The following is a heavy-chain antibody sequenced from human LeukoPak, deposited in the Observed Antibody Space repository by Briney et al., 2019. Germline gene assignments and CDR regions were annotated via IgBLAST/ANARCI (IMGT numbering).Heavy chain of an antibody. CDR2: MNPNSGNT. V-gene: IGHV1-8*01. CDR1: GYTFTSYD. CDR3: ARDRYCSSTSCHKLVAFDI. D-gene: IGHD2-2*02. J-gene: IGHJ3*02. Sequence: ASVKVSCKASGYTFTSYDINWVRQATGQGLEWMGWMNPNSGNTGYAQKFQGRVTMTRNTSISTAYMELSSLRSEDTAVYYCARDRYCSSTSCHKLVAFDIWGQGTMVTVSS.